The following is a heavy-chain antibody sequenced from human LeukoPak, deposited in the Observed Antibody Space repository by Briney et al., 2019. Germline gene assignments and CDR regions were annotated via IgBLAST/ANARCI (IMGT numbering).Heavy chain of an antibody. Sequence: GGSLRLSCAASGFTFSTYGMHWVRQAPGKGLEWVAVISYDGSNEYYADSVKGRFTISRDNSKNTLYLQMSSLRAEDTAVYYCAKEFNRGLPDYWGQGTLVTVPP. CDR3: AKEFNRGLPDY. D-gene: IGHD2-21*01. V-gene: IGHV3-30*18. CDR2: ISYDGSNE. J-gene: IGHJ4*02. CDR1: GFTFSTYG.